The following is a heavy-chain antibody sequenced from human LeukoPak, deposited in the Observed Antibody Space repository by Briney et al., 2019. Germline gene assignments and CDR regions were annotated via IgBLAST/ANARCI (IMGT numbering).Heavy chain of an antibody. Sequence: PGGSLRLSCAASGFTFSDYYMSWIRQAPGKGLEWVSYISSSGSTIYYADSVKGRFTISRDNAKNSLYLQMNSLRAEDTAVYYCARALYDFWSGIYYYYYGMDVWGQGTTVTVSS. D-gene: IGHD3-3*01. CDR1: GFTFSDYY. J-gene: IGHJ6*02. CDR2: ISSSGSTI. CDR3: ARALYDFWSGIYYYYYGMDV. V-gene: IGHV3-11*01.